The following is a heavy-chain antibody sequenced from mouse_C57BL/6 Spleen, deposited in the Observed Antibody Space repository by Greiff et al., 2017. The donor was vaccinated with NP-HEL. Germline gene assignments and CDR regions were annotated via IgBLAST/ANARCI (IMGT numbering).Heavy chain of an antibody. CDR3: ARGDYDVYYFDY. Sequence: QVQLQQPGAELVKPGASVKLSCKASGYTFTSYWMQWVKQRPGQGLEWIGEIDPSDSYTNYNQKFKGKATLTVDTSSSTAYMQLSSLTSEDSAVYYCARGDYDVYYFDYWGQGTTLTVSS. V-gene: IGHV1-50*01. CDR1: GYTFTSYW. CDR2: IDPSDSYT. D-gene: IGHD2-4*01. J-gene: IGHJ2*01.